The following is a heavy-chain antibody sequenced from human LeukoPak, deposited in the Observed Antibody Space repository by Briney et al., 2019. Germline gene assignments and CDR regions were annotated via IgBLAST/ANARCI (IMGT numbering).Heavy chain of an antibody. J-gene: IGHJ6*02. V-gene: IGHV3-30*18. CDR2: ISYDRSNK. CDR3: AKPVTRSYYGSGSFSPPHYVMDV. Sequence: PGRSLRLSCAASGFTFSDHGMHWVRQAPGKGLEGVAVISYDRSNKYYADFVKGRFPISRDNSKNTLYLQMDSLRAEDTAVYYCAKPVTRSYYGSGSFSPPHYVMDVWGQGTTVTVSS. CDR1: GFTFSDHG. D-gene: IGHD3-10*01.